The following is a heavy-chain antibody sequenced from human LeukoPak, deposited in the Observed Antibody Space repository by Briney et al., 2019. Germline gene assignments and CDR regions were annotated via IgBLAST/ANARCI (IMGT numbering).Heavy chain of an antibody. CDR3: ATPYYYGSGSYYPYYFDY. V-gene: IGHV4-39*01. CDR1: GDSISSSTYY. D-gene: IGHD3-10*01. Sequence: PSETLSLTCTVSGDSISSSTYYWGWIRQPPGKGLEWIGSIYYSGGAFYNPSLKSRVTISLDTSKNQFSLRLSSVTAADTAVYYCATPYYYGSGSYYPYYFDYWGQGTLVTVSS. CDR2: IYYSGGA. J-gene: IGHJ4*02.